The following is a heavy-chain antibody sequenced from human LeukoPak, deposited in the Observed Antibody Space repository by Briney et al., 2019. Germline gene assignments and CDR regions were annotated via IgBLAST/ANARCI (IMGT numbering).Heavy chain of an antibody. Sequence: GGSLRLSCAASGFTFSSYEMNWVRQAPGKGLEWVSYISSSGSTIYYADSVKGRFTISRDNAKNSLYLQMNSLRAEDTALYYCAKGVRITMVRGAFDIWGQGTMVTVSS. V-gene: IGHV3-48*03. CDR2: ISSSGSTI. D-gene: IGHD3-10*01. CDR1: GFTFSSYE. CDR3: AKGVRITMVRGAFDI. J-gene: IGHJ3*02.